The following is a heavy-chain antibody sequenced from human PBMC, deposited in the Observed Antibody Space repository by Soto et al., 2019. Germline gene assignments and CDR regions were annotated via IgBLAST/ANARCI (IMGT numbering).Heavy chain of an antibody. V-gene: IGHV3-30-3*01. Sequence: LRLSCAASGLTFSSYAMHCVLQAPGKGLEWVAVISYDGSNKYYADSVKGRLTISRDNSKNTLYLQMNSLRADDTAVYYCARGSAPTVITLLDYWGQGTLVTVSS. J-gene: IGHJ4*02. CDR2: ISYDGSNK. D-gene: IGHD3-10*01. CDR3: ARGSAPTVITLLDY. CDR1: GLTFSSYA.